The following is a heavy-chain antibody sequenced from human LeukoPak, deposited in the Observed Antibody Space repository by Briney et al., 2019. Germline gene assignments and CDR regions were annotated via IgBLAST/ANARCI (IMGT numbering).Heavy chain of an antibody. CDR1: GYTFTGYY. V-gene: IGHV1-2*02. Sequence: GGSVKVSCKASGYTFTGYYMHWVRQAPGQGLEWMGWINPNSGGTNYAQKFQGRVTMTRDTSISTAYMELSRLRSDDTAVYYCARDSDPAARLWFGELLRGAFDIWGQGTMVTVSS. CDR3: ARDSDPAARLWFGELLRGAFDI. CDR2: INPNSGGT. J-gene: IGHJ3*02. D-gene: IGHD3-10*01.